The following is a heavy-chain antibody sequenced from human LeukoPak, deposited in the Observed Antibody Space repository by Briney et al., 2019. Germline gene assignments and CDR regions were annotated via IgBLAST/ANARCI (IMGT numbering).Heavy chain of an antibody. CDR2: IYYSGST. J-gene: IGHJ5*02. V-gene: IGHV4-59*12. D-gene: IGHD3-10*01. CDR3: AREGRYSFDP. Sequence: PSETLSHTCTVSGGSISSYYWSWIRQPPGKGLEWIGYIYYSGSTNYNPSLKSRVTISVDTSKNQFSLKLSSVTAADTAVYYCAREGRYSFDPWGQGTLVTVSS. CDR1: GGSISSYY.